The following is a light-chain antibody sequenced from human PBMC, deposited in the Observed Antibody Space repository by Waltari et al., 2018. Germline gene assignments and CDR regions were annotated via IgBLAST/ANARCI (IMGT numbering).Light chain of an antibody. Sequence: DIQMTPSPSSLSASVGDRVTITCRASQSISSYLNWYQQKPGKARKLLIYAASSLQSGVPSRFSGSGSGTDFTLTISSLQPEDCATYYCQQSYSTPPTFGQGTKVEIK. J-gene: IGKJ1*01. V-gene: IGKV1-39*01. CDR2: AAS. CDR3: QQSYSTPPT. CDR1: QSISSY.